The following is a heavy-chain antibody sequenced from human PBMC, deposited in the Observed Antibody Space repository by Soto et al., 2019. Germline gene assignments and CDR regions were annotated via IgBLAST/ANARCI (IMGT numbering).Heavy chain of an antibody. CDR2: ISAYNGNT. CDR3: ARDRGSAIAARYDP. D-gene: IGHD6-13*01. Sequence: ASVKVSCKASGYTFTSYGISWVRQAPGQGLEWMGWISAYNGNTNYAQKLQGRVTMTTDTSTGTAYMELRSLRSDDTAVYYCARDRGSAIAARYDPWGQGTLVTVSS. V-gene: IGHV1-18*01. CDR1: GYTFTSYG. J-gene: IGHJ5*02.